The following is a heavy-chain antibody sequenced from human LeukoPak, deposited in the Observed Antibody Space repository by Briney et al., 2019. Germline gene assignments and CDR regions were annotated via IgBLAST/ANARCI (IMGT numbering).Heavy chain of an antibody. D-gene: IGHD2-15*01. J-gene: IGHJ4*02. CDR3: ARVHCIGHSCYVDY. V-gene: IGHV4-4*07. CDR2: IYISGST. CDR1: GASISSHY. Sequence: SETLSLTCTVSGASISSHYWNWIRQPAGKGLEWIGHIYISGSTNYNPSLKSRVTISIDTSKNQFSLKLSSLTAADTAVYYCARVHCIGHSCYVDYWGQGALVTVSS.